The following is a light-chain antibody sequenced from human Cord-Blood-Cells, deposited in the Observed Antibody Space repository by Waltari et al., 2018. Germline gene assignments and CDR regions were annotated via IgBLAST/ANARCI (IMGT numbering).Light chain of an antibody. CDR2: DAS. Sequence: DIQMTQSPSSLSASVGDRVTITCQASQDISNYLNWYQKKPGKAPKLLIYDASNLETGVPSRFSGSGSGTDFTFTISSLQPEDIATYYCQQYDNLPITFGGGTKVVIK. V-gene: IGKV1-33*01. CDR3: QQYDNLPIT. J-gene: IGKJ4*01. CDR1: QDISNY.